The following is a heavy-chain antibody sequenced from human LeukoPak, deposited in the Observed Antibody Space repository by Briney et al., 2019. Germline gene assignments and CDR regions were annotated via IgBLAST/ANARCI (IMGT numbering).Heavy chain of an antibody. J-gene: IGHJ6*03. V-gene: IGHV3-23*01. CDR1: GFNFSSYA. D-gene: IGHD4-17*01. Sequence: QPGGSLRLSCATSGFNFSSYAMSWVRQAPGKGLEWVSAISGSGGSTYYADSVKGQFTISRDNSKNTLYLQMNSLRAEDTAVYYCAKLPTVTTVYYYMDVWGKGTTVTVSS. CDR2: ISGSGGST. CDR3: AKLPTVTTVYYYMDV.